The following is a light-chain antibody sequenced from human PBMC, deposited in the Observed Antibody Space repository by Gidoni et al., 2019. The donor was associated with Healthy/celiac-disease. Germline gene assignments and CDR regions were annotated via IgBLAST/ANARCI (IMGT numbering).Light chain of an antibody. Sequence: QSVLTQPPSASGTPGQRVTISCSGSSSNIGSNYVYWYQQPPGTAPKLLIYRNNQRPSGVPDRFSGSKSGTSASLAISGLRSEDEADYYCAAWDDSLSGHWVFGGGTKLTV. CDR1: SSNIGSNY. CDR2: RNN. CDR3: AAWDDSLSGHWV. J-gene: IGLJ3*02. V-gene: IGLV1-47*01.